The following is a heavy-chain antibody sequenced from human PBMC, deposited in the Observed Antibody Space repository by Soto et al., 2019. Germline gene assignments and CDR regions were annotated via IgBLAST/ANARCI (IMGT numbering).Heavy chain of an antibody. D-gene: IGHD2-15*01. CDR3: GRLAEAATGHTDFDF. CDR1: GASIKRRNYF. J-gene: IGHJ4*02. Sequence: SETLSLTSTVSGASIKRRNYFWGWIRQPPGKGLEFVGSIHSSGRTYYNPSLKSRVAVSVDLSNTHFSLSLKSLTATDTAFYYCGRLAEAATGHTDFDFWGQGTLVTVSS. V-gene: IGHV4-39*02. CDR2: IHSSGRT.